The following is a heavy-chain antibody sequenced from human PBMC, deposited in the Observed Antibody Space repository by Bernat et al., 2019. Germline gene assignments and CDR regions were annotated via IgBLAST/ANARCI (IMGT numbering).Heavy chain of an antibody. V-gene: IGHV3-33*06. Sequence: QVQLVESGGGVVQPGRSLRLSCAASGFTFSSYGMHWVRQAPGKGLEWVAVIWYDGSNKYYADSVKGRFTISRDNSKNTLYLQMNSLRAEDTAVYYCAKDLAGTTAYYYYYMDVWGKGTTVTVSS. CDR3: AKDLAGTTAYYYYYMDV. CDR1: GFTFSSYG. J-gene: IGHJ6*03. D-gene: IGHD1-7*01. CDR2: IWYDGSNK.